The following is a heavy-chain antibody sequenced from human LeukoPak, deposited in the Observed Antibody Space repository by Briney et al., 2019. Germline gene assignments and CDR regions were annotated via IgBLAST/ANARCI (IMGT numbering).Heavy chain of an antibody. V-gene: IGHV3-21*04. CDR1: GFTFSNYR. Sequence: GGSLRLSCAASGFTFSNYRMNWVRQAPGKGLEWVSSISSSSIYIYYADSLKGRFTISRDNAKNSLYLQMNSLRAEDTALYYCAKGLERESRLDSWGQGTLVTVSS. D-gene: IGHD1-1*01. CDR2: ISSSSIYI. J-gene: IGHJ4*02. CDR3: AKGLERESRLDS.